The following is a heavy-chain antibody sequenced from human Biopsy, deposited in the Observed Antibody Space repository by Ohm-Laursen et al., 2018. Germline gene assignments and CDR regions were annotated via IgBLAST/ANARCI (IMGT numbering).Heavy chain of an antibody. Sequence: EPLRISCKGSGYSFPTYWIGWVRQMPGKGLEWLGIIYPSDSNTIYSPSFQGQVTISADKSISTAYLQLTSLKASYTAMYSCARNSGNYKYDAFDIWGLGTMVTVSS. CDR1: GYSFPTYW. CDR3: ARNSGNYKYDAFDI. CDR2: IYPSDSNT. D-gene: IGHD1-7*01. J-gene: IGHJ3*02. V-gene: IGHV5-51*01.